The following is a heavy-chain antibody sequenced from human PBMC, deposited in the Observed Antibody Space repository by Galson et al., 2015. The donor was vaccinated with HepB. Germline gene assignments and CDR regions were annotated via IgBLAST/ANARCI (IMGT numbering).Heavy chain of an antibody. CDR3: ARGIPTGGSGNYLNY. Sequence: SVKVSCKASEYTFTDYNIHWVRQAPGQGLEWMGRINPNSGGTYYAQKFQGTVTMTRDTSISAAYMELTRLKSDDTAMYYCARGIPTGGSGNYLNYWGQGTLVTVSS. D-gene: IGHD3-10*01. CDR2: INPNSGGT. CDR1: EYTFTDYN. V-gene: IGHV1-2*06. J-gene: IGHJ4*02.